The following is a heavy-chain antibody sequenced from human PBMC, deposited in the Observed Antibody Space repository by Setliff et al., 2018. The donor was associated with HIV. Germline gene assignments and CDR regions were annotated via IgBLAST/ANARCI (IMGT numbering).Heavy chain of an antibody. J-gene: IGHJ4*02. CDR1: GSSISSNYY. Sequence: PSETLSLTCTVSGSSISSNYYWAWIRQAPGKGLEWIGCIDASGSTYYNPSLNSRVTISVDTSKNHFSLRLSSVAAGDTAVYYCARSIVPVASGYYYFEYWGQGTLVTVSS. D-gene: IGHD3-3*01. CDR2: IDASGST. V-gene: IGHV4-38-2*02. CDR3: ARSIVPVASGYYYFEY.